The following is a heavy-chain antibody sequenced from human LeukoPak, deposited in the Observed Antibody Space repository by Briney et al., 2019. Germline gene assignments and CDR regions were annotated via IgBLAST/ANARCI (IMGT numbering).Heavy chain of an antibody. Sequence: ASVKVSCKASGYTFTSHYMHWVRQAPGQGLEWMGLSNPSGGSPNYPQKLQGRLIMTGDTSTGTVYMELSSLRSEDTALYYCARDEVAGVYYFDYWGQGTLVTVSS. CDR3: ARDEVAGVYYFDY. D-gene: IGHD6-13*01. J-gene: IGHJ4*02. CDR1: GYTFTSHY. V-gene: IGHV1-46*01. CDR2: SNPSGGSP.